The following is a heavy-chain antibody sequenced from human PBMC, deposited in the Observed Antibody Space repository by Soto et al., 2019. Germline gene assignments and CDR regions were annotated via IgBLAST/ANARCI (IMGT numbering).Heavy chain of an antibody. CDR1: GGSISSSSYY. CDR3: ARVRPITMIVVVPPRGYYFDY. D-gene: IGHD3-22*01. Sequence: SETLSLTCTVSGGSISSSSYYWGWIRQPPGKGLEWIGSIYYSGSTYYNPSLKSRVTISVDTSKNQFSLKLSSVTAADTAVYYCARVRPITMIVVVPPRGYYFDYWGQGTLVTVSS. V-gene: IGHV4-39*01. CDR2: IYYSGST. J-gene: IGHJ4*02.